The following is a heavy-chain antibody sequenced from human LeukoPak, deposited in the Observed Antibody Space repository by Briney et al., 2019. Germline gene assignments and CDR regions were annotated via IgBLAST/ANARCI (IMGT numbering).Heavy chain of an antibody. D-gene: IGHD6-19*01. J-gene: IGHJ4*02. Sequence: ASVKVSCKASGYTFTGYYMHWVRQAPGQGLEWMGWINPNSGGTNYAQKFQGRVTMTRDTSISTAYMELSRLRSDDTAVYYCARDPPDSSGWYHFDYWGQGTLVTVSS. V-gene: IGHV1-2*02. CDR1: GYTFTGYY. CDR3: ARDPPDSSGWYHFDY. CDR2: INPNSGGT.